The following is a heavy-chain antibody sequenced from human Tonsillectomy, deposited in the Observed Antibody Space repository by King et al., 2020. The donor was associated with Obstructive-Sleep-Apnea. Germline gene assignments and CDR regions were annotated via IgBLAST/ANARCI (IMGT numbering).Heavy chain of an antibody. CDR3: ARFYGGNSLYFDS. CDR1: GASISSLY. D-gene: IGHD4-23*01. J-gene: IGHJ4*02. Sequence: VQLQESGPGLVKPSETLSLTCTVSGASISSLYWSWLRQPPGKGLEWIGYVYYRGNTNYNPSLKSRVTISVDPSKNHFSLKLKSVTAADTAVYYCARFYGGNSLYFDSWGQGTLVTVSS. CDR2: VYYRGNT. V-gene: IGHV4-59*11.